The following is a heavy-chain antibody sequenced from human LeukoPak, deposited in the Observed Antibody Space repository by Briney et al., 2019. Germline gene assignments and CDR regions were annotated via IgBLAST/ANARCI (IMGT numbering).Heavy chain of an antibody. J-gene: IGHJ4*02. D-gene: IGHD2-21*02. CDR1: GGSISSSSYY. CDR2: IYYSGST. V-gene: IGHV4-39*01. CDR3: ATHIVVVTAMVDY. Sequence: PETLSLTCTVSGGSISSSSYYWGWIRQPPGKGLEWIGSIYYSGSTYYNPSLKSRVTISVDTSKNQFSLKLSSVTAADTAVYYCATHIVVVTAMVDYWGQGTLVTVSS.